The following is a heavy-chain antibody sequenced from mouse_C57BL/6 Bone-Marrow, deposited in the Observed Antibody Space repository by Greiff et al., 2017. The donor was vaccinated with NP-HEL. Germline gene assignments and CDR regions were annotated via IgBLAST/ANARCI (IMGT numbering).Heavy chain of an antibody. V-gene: IGHV5-17*01. J-gene: IGHJ2*01. CDR2: ISSGSSTI. CDR3: ARGDWDVFDY. CDR1: GFTFSDYG. Sequence: EVMLVESGGGLVKPGGSLKLSCAASGFTFSDYGMHWVRQAPEKGLEWVAYISSGSSTIYYADTVKGRFTISRDNAKNTLFLQMTSLRSEDTAMYYCARGDWDVFDYWGQGTTLTVSS. D-gene: IGHD4-1*01.